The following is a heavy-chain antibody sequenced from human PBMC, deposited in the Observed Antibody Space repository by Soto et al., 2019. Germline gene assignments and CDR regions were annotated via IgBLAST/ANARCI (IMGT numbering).Heavy chain of an antibody. Sequence: GASVKVSCKVSGYTLTELSMHWVRQAPGKGLEWMGGFGPEDGETIYAQKFQGRVTMTEDTSTDTAYMELSSLRSEDTAVYYCATAVSIAARTAYDYWGQGTLVTVSS. CDR2: FGPEDGET. CDR1: GYTLTELS. D-gene: IGHD6-6*01. J-gene: IGHJ4*02. V-gene: IGHV1-24*01. CDR3: ATAVSIAARTAYDY.